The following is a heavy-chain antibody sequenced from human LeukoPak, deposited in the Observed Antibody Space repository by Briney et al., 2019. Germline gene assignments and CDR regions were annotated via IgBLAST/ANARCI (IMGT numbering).Heavy chain of an antibody. V-gene: IGHV3-23*01. CDR2: ISGSGGGT. D-gene: IGHD3-9*01. Sequence: GGSLRLSCAASGFTFSSYAMTWVRQAPGKGLEWVSAISGSGGGTYYADSVKGRFTISRDNSKNTLYLQMNSLRAEDTAVYYCAKAYDLLTGSRRLRAFDYWGQGTLVTVSS. CDR3: AKAYDLLTGSRRLRAFDY. CDR1: GFTFSSYA. J-gene: IGHJ4*02.